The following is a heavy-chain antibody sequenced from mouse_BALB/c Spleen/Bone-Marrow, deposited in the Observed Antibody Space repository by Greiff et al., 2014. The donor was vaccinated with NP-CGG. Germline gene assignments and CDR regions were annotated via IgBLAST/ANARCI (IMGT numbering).Heavy chain of an antibody. CDR2: IFPGTGTT. D-gene: IGHD1-1*01. J-gene: IGHJ1*01. Sequence: LQESGAGLVKPGASVKLSCKTSGYTFTSYWIQWVKQRPGQGLGWIGEIFPGTGTTYYNEKFKGKATLTIDTSSSTAYMQLSSLTSEDSAVYFCAREGSRLRGYFDVWGAGTTVTVSS. CDR1: GYTFTSYW. V-gene: IGHV1S132*01. CDR3: AREGSRLRGYFDV.